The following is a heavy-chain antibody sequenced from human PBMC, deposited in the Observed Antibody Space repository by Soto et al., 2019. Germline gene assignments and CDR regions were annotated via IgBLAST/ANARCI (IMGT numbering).Heavy chain of an antibody. Sequence: EVQLVESGGGLVKPGGSLRLSCAASGFTFSNAWMSWVRQAPGKGLEWVGRIKSKTDGGTTDYAAPVKGRFTISRDNSKNTLYLQMNSLRAEDTAVYYCARAHVVVTAILDYWGQGTLVTVSS. CDR1: GFTFSNAW. CDR3: ARAHVVVTAILDY. V-gene: IGHV3-15*01. CDR2: IKSKTDGGTT. J-gene: IGHJ4*02. D-gene: IGHD2-21*02.